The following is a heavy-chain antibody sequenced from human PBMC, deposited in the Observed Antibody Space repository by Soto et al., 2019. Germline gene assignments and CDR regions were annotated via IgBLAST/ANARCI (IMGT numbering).Heavy chain of an antibody. Sequence: QITLKESGPTLVKPTQTLTLTCTFSGFSLTSRPVGVGWVRQPPGKALEWLAIIYWDDDKRYSPSLRSTLTVTKNNSKNQVVLTLTNMEPVDTATYYCAHRRNYDGSWNEGVFDYWGQGILVTVSS. CDR1: GFSLTSRPVG. CDR3: AHRRNYDGSWNEGVFDY. V-gene: IGHV2-5*02. D-gene: IGHD3-16*01. J-gene: IGHJ4*02. CDR2: IYWDDDK.